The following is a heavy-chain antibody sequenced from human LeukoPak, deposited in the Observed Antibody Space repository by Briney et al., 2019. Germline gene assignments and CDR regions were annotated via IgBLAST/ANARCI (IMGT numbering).Heavy chain of an antibody. Sequence: SETLSLTCAVSGGSISTSNYYWGWIRQPPGKGLEWVGSIYFSGTTYYNPSLKSRVAISLDTSKNQFSLKLRAVTVADTAVYYCARRSTVAWAFDTWGQGTMVTVSS. CDR1: GGSISTSNYY. CDR3: ARRSTVAWAFDT. J-gene: IGHJ3*02. V-gene: IGHV4-39*01. D-gene: IGHD4-23*01. CDR2: IYFSGTT.